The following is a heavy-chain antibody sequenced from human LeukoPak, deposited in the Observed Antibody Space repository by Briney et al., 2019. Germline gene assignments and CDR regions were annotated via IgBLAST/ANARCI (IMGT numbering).Heavy chain of an antibody. Sequence: SGPTLVNPTQTLTLSCTFSGFSLSTGGVGVGWIRQPPGEALEWLGVIYENDEKLYSSSLQNRLSITKDSSKNQVVLTMANMDPVDTATYYCAHRHRGVASDVWGQGTMVTVCS. CDR2: IYENDEK. D-gene: IGHD2-15*01. CDR3: AHRHRGVASDV. J-gene: IGHJ3*01. V-gene: IGHV2-5*01. CDR1: GFSLSTGGVG.